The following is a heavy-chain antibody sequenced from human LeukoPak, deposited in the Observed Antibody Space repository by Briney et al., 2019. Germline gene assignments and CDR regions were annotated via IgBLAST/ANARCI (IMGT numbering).Heavy chain of an antibody. CDR2: ISGDGGST. CDR3: AKDRAFSGWYYFDY. Sequence: PGGSLRPSCAASGFTFDDYAMHWVRQAPGKGLEWVALISGDGGSTYYADSVKGRFTISRDNSKNSLYLQMNNLRTEDTALYYCAKDRAFSGWYYFDYWGQGTPVTVSS. J-gene: IGHJ4*02. D-gene: IGHD6-19*01. CDR1: GFTFDDYA. V-gene: IGHV3-43*02.